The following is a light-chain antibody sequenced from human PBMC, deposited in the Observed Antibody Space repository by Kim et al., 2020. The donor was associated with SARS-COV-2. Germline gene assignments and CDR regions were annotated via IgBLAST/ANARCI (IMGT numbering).Light chain of an antibody. Sequence: QSALTQPASVSGSPGQSITISCTGTSSDVGGYNYVSWYQQHPGKAPKLLIYDVSKRPSGVSNRFSGFKSGNTASLTISGLQAEDEADYYCSSYTSSNTPHWVFGGGTQLTVL. CDR3: SSYTSSNTPHWV. CDR2: DVS. J-gene: IGLJ3*02. CDR1: SSDVGGYNY. V-gene: IGLV2-14*01.